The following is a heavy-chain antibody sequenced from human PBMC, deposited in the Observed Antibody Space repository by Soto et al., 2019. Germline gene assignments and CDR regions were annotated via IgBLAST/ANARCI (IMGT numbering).Heavy chain of an antibody. D-gene: IGHD3-22*01. CDR1: GGSISSYY. CDR3: ARENYYESSVPWFDP. V-gene: IGHV4-59*01. Sequence: PSETLSLTFTVSGGSISSYYWSWIRQPPGKGLEWIGYIYYSGSTNYNPSLKSRVTISVDTSKNQFSLKLSSVTAADTAVYYCARENYYESSVPWFDPWGQGTLVTVSS. CDR2: IYYSGST. J-gene: IGHJ5*02.